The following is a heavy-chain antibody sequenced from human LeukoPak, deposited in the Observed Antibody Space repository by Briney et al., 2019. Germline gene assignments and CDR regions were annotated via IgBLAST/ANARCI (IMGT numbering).Heavy chain of an antibody. CDR1: GVSISSYY. V-gene: IGHV4-59*01. CDR2: IFYSGST. J-gene: IGHJ4*02. Sequence: SETLSLTCTVSGVSISSYYLSWIRQSPGKGLEWVGYIFYSGSTNYSPSSKSRVTISVDTSKNQASLKLSSVTAADTAVYYCARGGSGPYPRLDYWGQGSLVTVSS. D-gene: IGHD6-19*01. CDR3: ARGGSGPYPRLDY.